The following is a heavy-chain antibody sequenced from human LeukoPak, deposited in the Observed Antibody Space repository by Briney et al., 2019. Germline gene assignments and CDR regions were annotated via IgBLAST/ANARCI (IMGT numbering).Heavy chain of an antibody. V-gene: IGHV1-2*02. CDR3: ARGPSPYYYDSSGPIDY. CDR1: GYTFAGSS. CDR2: INPNRGAT. Sequence: LGASVKVSCKASGYTFAGSSIHWVRQAPGQGLEWMGWINPNRGATIYTQKFQGRVTMTRDTSVSTAYMQLSSLTSDDTAVYYCARGPSPYYYDSSGPIDYWGQGTLITVSS. D-gene: IGHD3-22*01. J-gene: IGHJ4*02.